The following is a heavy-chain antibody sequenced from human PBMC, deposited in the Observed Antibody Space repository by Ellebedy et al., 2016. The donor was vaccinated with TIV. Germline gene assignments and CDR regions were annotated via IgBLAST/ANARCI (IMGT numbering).Heavy chain of an antibody. Sequence: ESLKISCTASGFTLKNFSLNWVRQAPGKGLEWVASRSGSLHYLNYAESVRGRFTISRDNARNFLYLQMDSLRAEDTAVYYCARDRGERGFLSFLDLWGQGTLVTVST. CDR2: RSGSLHYL. J-gene: IGHJ5*02. V-gene: IGHV3-21*06. CDR3: ARDRGERGFLSFLDL. D-gene: IGHD3-16*01. CDR1: GFTLKNFS.